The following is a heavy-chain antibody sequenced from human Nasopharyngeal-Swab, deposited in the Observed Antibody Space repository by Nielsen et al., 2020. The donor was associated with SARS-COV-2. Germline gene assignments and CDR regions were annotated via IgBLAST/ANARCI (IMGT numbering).Heavy chain of an antibody. D-gene: IGHD3-10*01. CDR3: AKDPFGN. CDR2: ISYDGSNK. J-gene: IGHJ4*02. Sequence: GESLKISCAASGFTFSSYGMHWVRQAPGKGLEWVAVISYDGSNKYYADSVKGRFTISRDNSKNKLYLQMNSLRAEDTAVYYCAKDPFGNWGQGTLVTVSS. CDR1: GFTFSSYG. V-gene: IGHV3-30*18.